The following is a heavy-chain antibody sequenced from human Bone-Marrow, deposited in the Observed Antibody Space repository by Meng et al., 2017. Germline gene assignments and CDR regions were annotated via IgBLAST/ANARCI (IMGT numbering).Heavy chain of an antibody. CDR2: ISSSGSTI. CDR1: GFTFSSYS. CDR3: ARDLITMVRGVIPNRYFDY. D-gene: IGHD3-10*01. V-gene: IGHV3-48*04. Sequence: GGSLRLSCAASGFTFSSYSMNWVRQAPGKGLEWVSYISSSGSTIYYADSVKGRFTISRDNAKNSLYLQMNSLRAEDTAVYYCARDLITMVRGVIPNRYFDYWGQGTLVTVSS. J-gene: IGHJ4*02.